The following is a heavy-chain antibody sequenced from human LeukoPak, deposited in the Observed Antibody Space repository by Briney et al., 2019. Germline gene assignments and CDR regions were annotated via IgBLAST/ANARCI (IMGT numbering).Heavy chain of an antibody. Sequence: ASVNVSCKASGYTFTVYYIHWVRQAPGQGLEWMGWINPNSGGTNSAQKFQGRVTMTRDTSISTAYMELSRLRSDDTAVYYCARAPLFDYWGQGTLVTVSS. CDR2: INPNSGGT. V-gene: IGHV1-2*02. CDR1: GYTFTVYY. J-gene: IGHJ4*02. CDR3: ARAPLFDY.